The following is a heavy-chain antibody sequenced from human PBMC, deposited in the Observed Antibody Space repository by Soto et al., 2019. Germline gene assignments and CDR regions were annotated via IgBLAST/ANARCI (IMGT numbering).Heavy chain of an antibody. Sequence: XGSLRLSCAASGFTFSSYAMSWVRQAPGKGLEWVSAISGSGGSTYYADSVKGRFTISRDNSKNTLYLQMNSLRAEDTAVYYCAKDSIYYYDSSNSPAYWGQGTLVTVSS. D-gene: IGHD3-22*01. CDR1: GFTFSSYA. CDR2: ISGSGGST. V-gene: IGHV3-23*01. CDR3: AKDSIYYYDSSNSPAY. J-gene: IGHJ4*02.